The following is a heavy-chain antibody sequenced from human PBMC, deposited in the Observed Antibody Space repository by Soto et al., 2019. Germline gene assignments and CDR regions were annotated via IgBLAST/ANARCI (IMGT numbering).Heavy chain of an antibody. CDR1: GFIVSSSY. V-gene: IGHV3-53*02. Sequence: DVQLVETGGGLVQPGRSLRLSCAASGFIVSSSYMTWVRQAPGKGLEWVSVIYADGRTYYADSVKGRFTISRDNSKNTLYLQMNSLSAEDPAVYYCARCGGWYGKCYFDCWGQGTLVTVSS. J-gene: IGHJ4*02. CDR2: IYADGRT. D-gene: IGHD6-19*01. CDR3: ARCGGWYGKCYFDC.